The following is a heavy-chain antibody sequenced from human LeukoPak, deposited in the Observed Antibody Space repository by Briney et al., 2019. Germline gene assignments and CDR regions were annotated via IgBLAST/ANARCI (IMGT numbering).Heavy chain of an antibody. Sequence: ASVKVSXKASGYTFTSYGISWVRQAPGQGLEWMGWISAYNGNTNYAQKLQGRVTMTTDTSTSTAYMELRSLRSDDTAVYYCAREQLYCSGGSCYSVSDYWGQGTLVTVSS. V-gene: IGHV1-18*01. CDR2: ISAYNGNT. D-gene: IGHD2-15*01. J-gene: IGHJ4*02. CDR1: GYTFTSYG. CDR3: AREQLYCSGGSCYSVSDY.